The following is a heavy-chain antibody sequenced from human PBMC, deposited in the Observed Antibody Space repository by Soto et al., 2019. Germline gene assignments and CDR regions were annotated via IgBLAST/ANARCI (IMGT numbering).Heavy chain of an antibody. V-gene: IGHV1-2*04. CDR3: ARVRDSSGYQS. CDR2: INPNSGGT. Sequence: ASVKVSCKASGYTFTGYYMHWVRQAPGQGLEWMGWINPNSGGTNYAQKFQGWVTMTRDTSISTAYMELSSLRSEDTAVYYCARVRDSSGYQSWGQGTLVTVSS. CDR1: GYTFTGYY. D-gene: IGHD3-22*01. J-gene: IGHJ4*02.